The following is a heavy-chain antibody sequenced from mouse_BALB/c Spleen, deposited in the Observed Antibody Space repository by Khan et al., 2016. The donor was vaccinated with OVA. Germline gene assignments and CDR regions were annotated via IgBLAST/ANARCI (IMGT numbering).Heavy chain of an antibody. J-gene: IGHJ4*01. CDR1: GYTFTNAG. V-gene: IGHV9-4*02. CDR2: INTHSGVP. D-gene: IGHD2-14*01. Sequence: QIQLVQSGPELKKPGETVRISCKTSGYTFTNAGMQWVQKMPGKGLKWIGWINTHSGVPKYAEDFKGRFAFSLETSASTVYLQITNLKNEDTATDFCAGGGAAYYRNDGGAMDYWGQGTSVTVSS. CDR3: AGGGAAYYRNDGGAMDY.